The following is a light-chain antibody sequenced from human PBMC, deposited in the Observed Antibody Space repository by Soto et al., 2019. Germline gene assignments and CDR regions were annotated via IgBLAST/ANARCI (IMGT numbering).Light chain of an antibody. CDR3: QQFGNSPGFT. CDR2: GAS. CDR1: QSINSRY. J-gene: IGKJ3*01. V-gene: IGKV3-20*01. Sequence: EIVLTQSPGTLSLSPGERATLSCRASQSINSRYLAWYQQKPGQAPRLLIYGASSRATGIPDRFSGSGSGTDFTLTISRLEPEDFAVYYWQQFGNSPGFTFGPGTKVYIK.